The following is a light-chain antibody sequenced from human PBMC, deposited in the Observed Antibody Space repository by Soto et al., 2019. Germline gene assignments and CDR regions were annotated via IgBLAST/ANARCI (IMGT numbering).Light chain of an antibody. CDR3: QQYGSSPLT. CDR1: QSVSSNS. Sequence: EIVLTQSPGTLSLSPGERSTLSCRASQSVSSNSLAWYQQKPGQALRLLIYAASSRATGIPDRFSGSGSGTDFTLTISRLEPEDFAVYYCQQYGSSPLTFGGGTKVDIK. V-gene: IGKV3-20*01. CDR2: AAS. J-gene: IGKJ4*01.